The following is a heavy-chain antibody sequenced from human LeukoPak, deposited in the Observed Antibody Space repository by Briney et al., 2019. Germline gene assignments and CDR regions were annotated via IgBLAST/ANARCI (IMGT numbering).Heavy chain of an antibody. CDR1: EYTFTSYY. J-gene: IGHJ4*02. D-gene: IGHD3-22*01. Sequence: GASVTVSCKTSEYTFTSYYMHWVRQAPGQGLEWMGLINPSGGSTSYAQKFQGRVTITRDTSTSTVYMELSSLRSEDTAVYYCARLKPYYYDSSGYFDYWGQGTLVTVSS. CDR3: ARLKPYYYDSSGYFDY. V-gene: IGHV1-46*01. CDR2: INPSGGST.